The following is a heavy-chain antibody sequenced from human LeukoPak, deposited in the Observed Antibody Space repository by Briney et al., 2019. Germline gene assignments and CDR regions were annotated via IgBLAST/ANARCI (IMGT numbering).Heavy chain of an antibody. J-gene: IGHJ6*04. CDR2: SSGSGGST. Sequence: TGGSLRLSCAASGLTLSSYAMSWVRQAPGKGLEWVSSSSGSGGSTDYADSVKGRFTISRDNSKNTLYLQMNSLRAEDTAVYYCAKFNGHPTTNYYMDVWGEGTTVTVSS. D-gene: IGHD3-10*01. CDR1: GLTLSSYA. CDR3: AKFNGHPTTNYYMDV. V-gene: IGHV3-23*01.